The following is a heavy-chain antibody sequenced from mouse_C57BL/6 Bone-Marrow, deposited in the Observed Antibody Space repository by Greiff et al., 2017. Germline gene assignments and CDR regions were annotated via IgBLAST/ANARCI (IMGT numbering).Heavy chain of an antibody. CDR1: GYTFTSYG. J-gene: IGHJ1*03. V-gene: IGHV1-81*01. CDR3: ARTLLRFYWYFDV. Sequence: QVQLQQSGAELARPGASVKLSCKASGYTFTSYGISWVKQRTGQGLEWIGEIYPRSGNTYYNEKFKGKATLTADKSSSTAYMELRSLTSEDSAVYFCARTLLRFYWYFDVWGTGTTVTVSS. D-gene: IGHD1-1*01. CDR2: IYPRSGNT.